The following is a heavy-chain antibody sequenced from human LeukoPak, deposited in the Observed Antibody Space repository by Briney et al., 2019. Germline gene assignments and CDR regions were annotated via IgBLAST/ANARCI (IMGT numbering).Heavy chain of an antibody. CDR1: GLTFSNYG. J-gene: IGHJ6*04. CDR3: GELGITMIGGV. CDR2: ISGSGEST. V-gene: IGHV3-23*01. Sequence: GGTLRLSCAASGLTFSNYGMAWVRQAPGKGLEWVSAISGSGESTYNADSVKGRFTISRDNAKNSLYLQMNSLRAEDTAVYYCGELGITMIGGVWGKGTTVTISS. D-gene: IGHD3-10*02.